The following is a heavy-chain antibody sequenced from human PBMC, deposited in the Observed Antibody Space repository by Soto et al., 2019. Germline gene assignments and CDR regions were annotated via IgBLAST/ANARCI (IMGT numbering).Heavy chain of an antibody. D-gene: IGHD3-16*02. CDR1: GGSISSYY. V-gene: IGHV4-4*08. CDR3: ARGVNGGGYHYYYYYMDV. CDR2: IYTSGST. J-gene: IGHJ6*03. Sequence: PSETLSLTCTVSGGSISSYYWSWIRQPPGKGLEWIGYIYTSGSTNYNPSLKSRVTISVDTSKKQFSLKLSSVTAADTAVYYCARGVNGGGYHYYYYYMDVWGKGTTVTVSS.